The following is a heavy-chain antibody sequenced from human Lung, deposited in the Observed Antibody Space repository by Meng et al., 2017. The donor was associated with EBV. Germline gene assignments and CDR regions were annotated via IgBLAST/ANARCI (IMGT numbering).Heavy chain of an antibody. Sequence: QIPFKESGPTLVKPTQTLTLTCTFSGFSLSTSGVGVGWIRQPSGKALEWLALIYWDDDYRYIPSLESRLSITKDTSKNQVVLTMTNMDPVDTATYYCAPRPVAGYFDYWGQGTLVTVSS. J-gene: IGHJ4*02. D-gene: IGHD6-19*01. CDR1: GFSLSTSGVG. CDR3: APRPVAGYFDY. CDR2: IYWDDDY. V-gene: IGHV2-5*02.